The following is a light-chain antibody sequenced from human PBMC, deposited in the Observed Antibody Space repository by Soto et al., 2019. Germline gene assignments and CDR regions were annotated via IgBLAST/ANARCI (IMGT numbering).Light chain of an antibody. Sequence: DIQMTQSPSSLSASVGDRVTITCRASQSISSYLNWYRQKPGKAPQLLIHGASTLQGGVPSRFSGDGSGTHFTLTINSLQPEDVGTYSCQQSFSTPTFGQGTKVEIK. CDR2: GAS. J-gene: IGKJ1*01. CDR3: QQSFSTPT. V-gene: IGKV1-39*01. CDR1: QSISSY.